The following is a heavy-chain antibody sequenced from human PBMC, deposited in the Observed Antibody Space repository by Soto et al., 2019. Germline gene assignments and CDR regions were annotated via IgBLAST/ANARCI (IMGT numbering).Heavy chain of an antibody. CDR1: GLNLSHPW. V-gene: IGHV3-15*01. J-gene: IGHJ4*02. Sequence: GGSLRLSCAASGLNLSHPWMTWFRQAAGKGLEWVGRIKSNTDGGTADYAAPVKGRFTISRDDSKNTVYLQMNSLKTEDTAVYYCTTGIYYDILTGYHNVAYWGQGTLVTVSS. D-gene: IGHD3-9*01. CDR2: IKSNTDGGTA. CDR3: TTGIYYDILTGYHNVAY.